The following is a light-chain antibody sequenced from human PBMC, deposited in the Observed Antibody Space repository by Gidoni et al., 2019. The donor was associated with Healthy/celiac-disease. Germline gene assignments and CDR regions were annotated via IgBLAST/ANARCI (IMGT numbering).Light chain of an antibody. J-gene: IGKJ1*01. V-gene: IGKV3-15*01. CDR1: QSVSSN. CDR2: GAS. Sequence: ELVMTQSPATLSVSPGERPTLSCRASQSVSSNLAWYQQKAGQAPRLLIYGASTRATGIPARISGSGSGTEFTLTISILQSEDFAVYYCQQYNNWPRTFGQGTKVEIK. CDR3: QQYNNWPRT.